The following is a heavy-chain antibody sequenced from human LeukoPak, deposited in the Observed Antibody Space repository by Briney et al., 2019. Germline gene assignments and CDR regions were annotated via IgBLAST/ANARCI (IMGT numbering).Heavy chain of an antibody. D-gene: IGHD3-22*01. J-gene: IGHJ3*02. CDR1: GYTFTVYY. CDR2: INPNSGAT. CDR3: ARDRPYYYDSSGSYHDAFDI. V-gene: IGHV1-2*02. Sequence: ASVTVSCKASGYTFTVYYMHWVRQAPGQGLEWMGWINPNSGATNYAQKFQGRVTMTRDTSISTAYMELTRLRSADTAVYYCARDRPYYYDSSGSYHDAFDIWGQGTMVTVSS.